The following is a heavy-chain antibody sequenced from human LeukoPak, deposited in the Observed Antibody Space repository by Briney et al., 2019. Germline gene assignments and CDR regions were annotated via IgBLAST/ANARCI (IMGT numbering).Heavy chain of an antibody. CDR1: GYTFTGYY. D-gene: IGHD1-26*01. CDR2: INPNSGGT. CDR3: ARPISGSSYFDY. V-gene: IGHV1-2*02. Sequence: GASVKVSCKASGYTFTGYYMHWVRQAPGQGLEWMGWINPNSGGTNYAQKFQGRVTMTRDTSISTAYMELSRLRSDDTAVYHCARPISGSSYFDYWGQGTLVTVSS. J-gene: IGHJ4*02.